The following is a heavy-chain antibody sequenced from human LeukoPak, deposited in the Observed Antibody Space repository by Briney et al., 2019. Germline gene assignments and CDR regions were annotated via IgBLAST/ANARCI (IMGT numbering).Heavy chain of an antibody. J-gene: IGHJ4*02. CDR3: ARVIAVAGITD. V-gene: IGHV3-21*01. CDR2: ISSSSSYI. CDR1: GFTFSSYS. Sequence: GGSLRLSCAASGFTFSSYSMNWVRQAPGKGLECGSSISSSSSYIYYADSVKGRFTISRDNGKNSLYLQMNSLRAEDTAVYCCARVIAVAGITDWGQGTLVTVSS. D-gene: IGHD6-19*01.